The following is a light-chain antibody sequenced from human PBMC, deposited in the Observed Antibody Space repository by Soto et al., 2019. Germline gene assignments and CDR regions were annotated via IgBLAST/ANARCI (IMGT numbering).Light chain of an antibody. CDR3: SSYTSSSLYV. CDR1: SSDVGYSNY. V-gene: IGLV2-14*01. Sequence: QSALTQPASVSGSPGQSITISRTGTSSDVGYSNYVSWYQQLPGKAPKLMIYDVSDRPSGVSNRFSGSKSGSTASLTISGLQAEDEADYYCSSYTSSSLYVFGTGTKVTVL. J-gene: IGLJ1*01. CDR2: DVS.